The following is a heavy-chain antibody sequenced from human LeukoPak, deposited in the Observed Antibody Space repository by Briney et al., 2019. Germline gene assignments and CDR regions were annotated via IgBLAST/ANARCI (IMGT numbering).Heavy chain of an antibody. D-gene: IGHD2-8*01. CDR2: ISDDGRHN. V-gene: IGHV3-30*19. J-gene: IGHJ4*02. Sequence: GGSLRLSCAAFSSYWMTWVRQAPGKGLEWVAVISDDGRHNYYADSVKGRFTISRDNSKSTLYLQMNSLRDDDSAAYFCARVYLERLTAGYFDHWGQGTQVTVSP. CDR3: ARVYLERLTAGYFDH. CDR1: SSYW.